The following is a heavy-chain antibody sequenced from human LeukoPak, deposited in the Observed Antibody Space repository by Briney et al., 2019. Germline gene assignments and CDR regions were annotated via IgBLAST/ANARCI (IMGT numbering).Heavy chain of an antibody. V-gene: IGHV3-15*01. J-gene: IGHJ4*02. D-gene: IGHD3-22*01. Sequence: GGSLRLSCAAPRFTFSNAWMSWVRQAPGKGLEWVGRIKSKADGGATDYAAPVKGRFTISRDDSKNTLYLQMSSLKTEDTAVYYCTTDDYYDSSGYYYVGFDCWGQGTLVTVSS. CDR2: IKSKADGGAT. CDR3: TTDDYYDSSGYYYVGFDC. CDR1: RFTFSNAW.